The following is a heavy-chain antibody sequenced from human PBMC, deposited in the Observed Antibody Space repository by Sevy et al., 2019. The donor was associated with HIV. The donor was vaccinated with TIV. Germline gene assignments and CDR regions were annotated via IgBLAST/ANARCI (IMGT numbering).Heavy chain of an antibody. V-gene: IGHV3-30*18. J-gene: IGHJ6*02. Sequence: GGSLRLSCAASGFTSSGYGMHWVRQAPGKGLEWVAVISYDGSNTYYADSVKGRFTISRDNSKNTLYLQMNSLRAEDMAVYYCSKDKSTPILYFHGKDVLGQGTTVTVSS. D-gene: IGHD2-15*01. CDR1: GFTSSGYG. CDR3: SKDKSTPILYFHGKDV. CDR2: ISYDGSNT.